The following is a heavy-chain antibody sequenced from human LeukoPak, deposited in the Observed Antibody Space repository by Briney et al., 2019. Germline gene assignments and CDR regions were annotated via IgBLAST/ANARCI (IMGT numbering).Heavy chain of an antibody. D-gene: IGHD3/OR15-3a*01. CDR3: ASQERPGDWPFDY. Sequence: GGSLRLSCAASGFTFSSYAMSWVRRAPGKGLEGVSAISGSGGSTYYAASVKGRFTISRDNSKNPLYLQLNCLRAEDTAVYYCASQERPGDWPFDYWGQGTLVTVSS. V-gene: IGHV3-23*01. CDR2: ISGSGGST. J-gene: IGHJ4*02. CDR1: GFTFSSYA.